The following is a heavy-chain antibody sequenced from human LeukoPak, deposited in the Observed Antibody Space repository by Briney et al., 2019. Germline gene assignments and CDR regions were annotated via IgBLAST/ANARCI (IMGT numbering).Heavy chain of an antibody. D-gene: IGHD2/OR15-2a*01. J-gene: IGHJ5*02. CDR3: ARDRGEPRLSNWFDP. Sequence: SETLSLTCTVSGGSISSGGYYWSWIRQPPGKGLEWIGYIYHSGSTYYNPSLKSRVTISVDRSKNQFSLKLSSVTAADTAVYYCARDRGEPRLSNWFDPWGQGTLVTVSS. CDR1: GGSISSGGYY. CDR2: IYHSGST. V-gene: IGHV4-30-2*01.